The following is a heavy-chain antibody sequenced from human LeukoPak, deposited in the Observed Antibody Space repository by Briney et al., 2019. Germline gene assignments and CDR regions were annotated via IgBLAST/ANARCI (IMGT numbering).Heavy chain of an antibody. Sequence: SQTLSLTCTVSGGSISSGDYYWSWIRQPPGKGLEWIGYIYYSGSTYYNPSLKSRVTISVDTSKNQFSLKLSSVTAADTAVYYCARSSSSSPGWFDPWGQGTLVTVSS. D-gene: IGHD6-6*01. CDR1: GGSISSGDYY. CDR3: ARSSSSSPGWFDP. CDR2: IYYSGST. V-gene: IGHV4-30-4*01. J-gene: IGHJ5*02.